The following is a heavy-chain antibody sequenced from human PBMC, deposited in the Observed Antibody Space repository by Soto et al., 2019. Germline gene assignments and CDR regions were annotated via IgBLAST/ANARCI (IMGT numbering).Heavy chain of an antibody. CDR3: ARVPDIVVVLDATPGFYYYYGMDV. J-gene: IGHJ6*02. CDR1: GGTFSSYA. Sequence: QVQLVQSGAEVKNPGSSVKVSCKASGGTFSSYAISWVRQAPGQGLEWMGGIIPIFGTANYAQKFQGSFTITADKSTSTASMDLSSLRSEDAAVYYCARVPDIVVVLDATPGFYYYYGMDVWGQGATVTDSS. V-gene: IGHV1-69*06. CDR2: IIPIFGTA. D-gene: IGHD2-15*01.